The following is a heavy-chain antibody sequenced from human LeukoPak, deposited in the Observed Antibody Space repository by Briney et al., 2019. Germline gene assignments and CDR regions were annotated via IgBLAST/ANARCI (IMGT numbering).Heavy chain of an antibody. CDR1: GGSFSGYY. D-gene: IGHD3-10*01. J-gene: IGHJ4*02. CDR3: ARAPRWYYYGSGAPLDY. V-gene: IGHV4-34*01. Sequence: SETLSLTCPVYGGSFSGYYWSWIRQPPGKGLEWIGEINHSGSTNYNPSLKSRVTISVNTSKNQFSLKLSSVTAADTAVYYCARAPRWYYYGSGAPLDYWGQGTLVTVSS. CDR2: INHSGST.